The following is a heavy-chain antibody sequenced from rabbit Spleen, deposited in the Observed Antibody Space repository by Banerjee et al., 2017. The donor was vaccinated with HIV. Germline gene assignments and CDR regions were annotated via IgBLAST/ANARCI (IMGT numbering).Heavy chain of an antibody. CDR1: GFSFGDRDV. Sequence: QEQLVESGGGLVQPTGSLTLTCKASGFSFGDRDVMCWVRQAPGKGLEWIACINAATGKPVYATWAKGRFTISRTSSTTVTLRMTSLTAADRATYFCARGDTYGYDGVDLWGQGTLVTVS. V-gene: IGHV1S45*01. CDR2: INAATGKP. J-gene: IGHJ3*01. D-gene: IGHD6-1*01. CDR3: ARGDTYGYDGVDL.